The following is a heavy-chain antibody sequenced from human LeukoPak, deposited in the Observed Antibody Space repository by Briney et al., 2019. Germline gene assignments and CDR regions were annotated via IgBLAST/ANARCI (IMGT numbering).Heavy chain of an antibody. D-gene: IGHD2-2*02. CDR1: GYTFTSYG. V-gene: IGHV1-18*01. CDR2: ISAYNGNT. CDR3: AXDWAPRYCSSTSCYTGFDYYYGMDV. Sequence: ASVTVSCKASGYTFTSYGISWVRQAPGQGLEWMGWISAYNGNTNYAQKLQGRVTMTTDTSTSTAYMELRSLRSDDTAVYYCAXDWAPRYCSSTSCYTGFDYYYGMDVWGQGTTVTVSS. J-gene: IGHJ6*02.